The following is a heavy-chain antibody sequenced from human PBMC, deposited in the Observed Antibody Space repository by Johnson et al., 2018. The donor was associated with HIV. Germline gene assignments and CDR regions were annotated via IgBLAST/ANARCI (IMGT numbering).Heavy chain of an antibody. J-gene: IGHJ3*02. Sequence: QVQLVESGGGLVQPGGSLRLSCAASGFTFSSYAMHWVRQAPGKGLEWVAVISYDGSNQYYADSVKGRFTISRDNSKNTLYLQMNSLRTEDTAVYYCARGLLWFGELLEAFDIWGQGTMVTVSS. CDR2: ISYDGSNQ. CDR3: ARGLLWFGELLEAFDI. V-gene: IGHV3-30*14. D-gene: IGHD3-10*01. CDR1: GFTFSSYA.